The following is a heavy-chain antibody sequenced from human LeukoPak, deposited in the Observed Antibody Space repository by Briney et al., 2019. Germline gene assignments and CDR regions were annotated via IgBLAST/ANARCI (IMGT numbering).Heavy chain of an antibody. D-gene: IGHD5-12*01. V-gene: IGHV1-2*02. CDR3: ALAIGDIVATVDY. Sequence: ASVKVSCKASGYTFTGYYMHWVRQAPGQGLEWMGWINPNSGGTNYAQKFQGRVTMTTDTSISTAYMELSRLRSDDTAVYYCALAIGDIVATVDYWGQGTLVTVSS. CDR2: INPNSGGT. CDR1: GYTFTGYY. J-gene: IGHJ4*02.